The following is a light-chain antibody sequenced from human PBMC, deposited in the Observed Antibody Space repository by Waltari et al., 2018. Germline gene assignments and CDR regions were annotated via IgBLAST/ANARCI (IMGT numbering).Light chain of an antibody. J-gene: IGKJ4*01. CDR1: QSISSW. V-gene: IGKV1-5*03. CDR2: KAS. Sequence: DIQMTQSPSTLSASVGDRVTITCRASQSISSWLAWYQQKPGKAPKLLIYKASSLESGVPSRFSGSGSGTEFTRTISSLQPDDFATYYCQQYNSYSLALTFGGGTKVEIK. CDR3: QQYNSYSLALT.